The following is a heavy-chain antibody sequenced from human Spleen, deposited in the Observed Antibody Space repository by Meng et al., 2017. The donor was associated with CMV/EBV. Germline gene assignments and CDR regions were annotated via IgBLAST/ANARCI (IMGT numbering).Heavy chain of an antibody. V-gene: IGHV3-74*01. J-gene: IGHJ3*02. Sequence: GESLKISCAASGFTFSSYWMHWVRQAPGKGLVWVSRINSDGSSTSYADSVKGRFTISRDNAKNTLYLQMNSLRAEDTAVYFCATSQTFGQMLSPWEAFDIWGQGTLVTVSS. CDR3: ATSQTFGQMLSPWEAFDI. CDR2: INSDGSST. CDR1: GFTFSSYW. D-gene: IGHD2-2*01.